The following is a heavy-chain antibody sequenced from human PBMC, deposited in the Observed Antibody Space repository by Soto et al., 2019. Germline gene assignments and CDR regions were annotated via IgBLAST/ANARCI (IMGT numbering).Heavy chain of an antibody. CDR1: GFTFNRFE. J-gene: IGHJ4*02. V-gene: IGHV3-48*03. CDR3: ARGPRSCSSTTCYTVDF. D-gene: IGHD2-2*02. CDR2: ISSRSTSI. Sequence: EVQLVESGGGLIHPGGSLRLSCTASGFTFNRFEMNWVRQAPGRGLEWVSYISSRSTSIYYADSVKGRFTISRDNAKNSLYLQMDSLRPEDTALYYCARGPRSCSSTTCYTVDFWGRGTRVTVSS.